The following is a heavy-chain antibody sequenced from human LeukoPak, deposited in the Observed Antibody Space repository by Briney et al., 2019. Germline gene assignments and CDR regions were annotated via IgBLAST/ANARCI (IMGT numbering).Heavy chain of an antibody. CDR3: ARGDILTGYYGSYFDY. V-gene: IGHV1-2*02. CDR2: INPNSGGT. Sequence: ASVKVSCKASGYTFTGYYMHWVRQAPGQGLEWMGWINPNSGGTNYAQKFQGRVTMTRNTSISTAYMELSSLRSEDTAVYYCARGDILTGYYGSYFDYWGQGTLVTVSS. D-gene: IGHD3-9*01. CDR1: GYTFTGYY. J-gene: IGHJ4*02.